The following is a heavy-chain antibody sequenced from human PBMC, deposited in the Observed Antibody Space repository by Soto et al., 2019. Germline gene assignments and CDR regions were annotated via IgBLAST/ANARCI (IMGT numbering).Heavy chain of an antibody. CDR2: ISGSGGST. Sequence: SLRLSCAASGFTFSSYAMSWVRQAPGKGLEWVSAISGSGGSTYYADSVKGRFTISRDNSKNTLYLQMNSLRAEDTAVYYCAKVRRSSGYYIDAFDIWGQGTMVTVSS. V-gene: IGHV3-23*01. J-gene: IGHJ3*02. CDR1: GFTFSSYA. D-gene: IGHD3-22*01. CDR3: AKVRRSSGYYIDAFDI.